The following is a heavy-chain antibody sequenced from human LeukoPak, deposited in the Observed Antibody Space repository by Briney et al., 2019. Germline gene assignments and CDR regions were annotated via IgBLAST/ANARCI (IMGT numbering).Heavy chain of an antibody. CDR3: ARDRGEYSSSSDSGEFDY. J-gene: IGHJ4*02. CDR2: INPSGGST. V-gene: IGHV1-46*01. Sequence: ASVTVSCKASGYTFTSYYMHWVRQAPGQGLEWVGIINPSGGSTSYAQKFQGRVTMTRDTSTSTVYMELSSLRSEDTAVYYCARDRGEYSSSSDSGEFDYWGQGTLVTVSS. CDR1: GYTFTSYY. D-gene: IGHD6-6*01.